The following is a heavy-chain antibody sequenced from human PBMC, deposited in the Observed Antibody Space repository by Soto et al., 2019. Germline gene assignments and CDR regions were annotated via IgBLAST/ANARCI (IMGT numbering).Heavy chain of an antibody. CDR1: GFTFSSYW. D-gene: IGHD6-19*01. CDR2: IKQDGSEK. J-gene: IGHJ6*02. V-gene: IGHV3-7*03. CDR3: ARASSGLQLSGMDG. Sequence: GGSLRLSCAASGFTFSSYWMSWVRQAPGKGLEWVANIKQDGSEKYYVDSVKGRFTISRYNAKNSLYLQMNSLRAEDTAVYYCARASSGLQLSGMDGWGQGTTVTVSS.